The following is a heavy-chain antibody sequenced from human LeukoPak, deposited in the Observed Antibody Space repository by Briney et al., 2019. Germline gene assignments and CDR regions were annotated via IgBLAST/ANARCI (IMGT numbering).Heavy chain of an antibody. CDR3: ARDPYGSGSFDY. CDR2: IIPIFGTA. Sequence: SVKVSCKASGGTFSSYAISWVRQAPGQGLEWMGGIIPIFGTANYAQKFQGRVTITADESTSTAYMELSSLRSEDTAVYYCARDPYGSGSFDYWGQGTLVTVSS. D-gene: IGHD3-10*01. V-gene: IGHV1-69*13. CDR1: GGTFSSYA. J-gene: IGHJ4*02.